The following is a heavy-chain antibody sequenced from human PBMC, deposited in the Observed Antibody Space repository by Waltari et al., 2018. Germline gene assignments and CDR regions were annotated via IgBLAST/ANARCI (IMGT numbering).Heavy chain of an antibody. CDR3: ARGSCSGGSCYSAEVPPYYFDY. V-gene: IGHV3-48*04. D-gene: IGHD2-15*01. J-gene: IGHJ4*02. Sequence: EVQLVESGGGLVQPGGSLRLSCAASGFTFSSYSMNWVRQAPGKGLEWVSYISSSSSTIYYADSVKGRFTISRDNAKNSLYLQMNSLRAEDTAVYYCARGSCSGGSCYSAEVPPYYFDYWGQGTLVTVSS. CDR2: ISSSSSTI. CDR1: GFTFSSYS.